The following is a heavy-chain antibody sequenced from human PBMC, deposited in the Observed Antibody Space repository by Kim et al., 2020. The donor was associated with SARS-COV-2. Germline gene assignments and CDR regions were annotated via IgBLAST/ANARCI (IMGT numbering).Heavy chain of an antibody. Sequence: PGASDTSYSPSFQGQVPISADKSISTAYLQWSSLKAADTAMYYCARIGDYWGQGTLVTVSS. V-gene: IGHV5-51*01. J-gene: IGHJ4*02. CDR3: ARIGDY. CDR2: PGASDT. D-gene: IGHD2-15*01.